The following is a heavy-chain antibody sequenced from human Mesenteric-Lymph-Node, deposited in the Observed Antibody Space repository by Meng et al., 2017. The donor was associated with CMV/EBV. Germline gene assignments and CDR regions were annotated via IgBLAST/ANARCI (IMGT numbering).Heavy chain of an antibody. CDR1: GFTFSSYA. D-gene: IGHD2-2*01. CDR3: ARDSRCSSTSCDYGDALDI. J-gene: IGHJ3*02. CDR2: IYSGDNT. Sequence: GGSLRLSCAASGFTFSSYAMSWVRQAPGKGLEWVSIIYSGDNTYYADSVKGRFTISRDNFKNTLYLQMNSLRAEDTAVYYCARDSRCSSTSCDYGDALDIWGQGTMVTVSS. V-gene: IGHV3-23*01.